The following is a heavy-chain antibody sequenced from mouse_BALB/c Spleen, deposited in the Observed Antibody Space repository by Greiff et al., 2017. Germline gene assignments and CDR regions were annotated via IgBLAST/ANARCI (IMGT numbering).Heavy chain of an antibody. J-gene: IGHJ4*01. Sequence: VQLQQSGAELVKPGASVKLSCTASGFNIKDTYMHWVKQRPEQGLEWIGRIDPANGNTKYDPKFQGKATITADTSSNTAYLQLSSLTSEDTAVYYCARTGYYPYYYAMDYWGQGTSVTVSS. D-gene: IGHD2-3*01. V-gene: IGHV14-3*02. CDR2: IDPANGNT. CDR3: ARTGYYPYYYAMDY. CDR1: GFNIKDTY.